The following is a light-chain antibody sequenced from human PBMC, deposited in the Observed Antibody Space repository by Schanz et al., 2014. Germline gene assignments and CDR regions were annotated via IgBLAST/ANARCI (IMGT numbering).Light chain of an antibody. V-gene: IGLV2-11*01. CDR3: CSYATYTPWV. CDR1: SSDVGGHNY. J-gene: IGLJ3*02. CDR2: DVS. Sequence: QSALTQPRSVSGSPGQSVTISCAGTSSDVGGHNYVSWYQQHPGKAPKLIIYDVSVRPSGVPDRFSGSKSGNTASLTISGLQAEDEADYYCCSYATYTPWVFGGGTKVTVL.